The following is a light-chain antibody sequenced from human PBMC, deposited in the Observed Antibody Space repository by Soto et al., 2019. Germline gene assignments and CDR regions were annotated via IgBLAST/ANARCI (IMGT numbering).Light chain of an antibody. V-gene: IGLV2-23*01. CDR1: SNDVGSYNL. Sequence: QSALTQPASVSGSPGQSITISCTGTSNDVGSYNLVSWYQQHPGKAPKLMIYEGSKRPSGVSNRFSGSKSGNTASLTISGLQAEDEADYYCCSYAGSSTLDVVFGGGTKLTVL. CDR3: CSYAGSSTLDVV. CDR2: EGS. J-gene: IGLJ2*01.